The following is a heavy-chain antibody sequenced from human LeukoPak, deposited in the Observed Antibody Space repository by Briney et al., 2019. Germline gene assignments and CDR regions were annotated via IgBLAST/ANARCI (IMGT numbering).Heavy chain of an antibody. Sequence: SETLSLTCAVSGGSFSGYYWSWIRQPPGKGLEWIGEINHSGSTDYNPSLKSRVTISVDTSKNQFSLKLSSVTAADTAVYYCARGVKWELLIWGQGTLVTVSS. J-gene: IGHJ4*02. V-gene: IGHV4-34*01. CDR3: ARGVKWELLI. D-gene: IGHD1-26*01. CDR2: INHSGST. CDR1: GGSFSGYY.